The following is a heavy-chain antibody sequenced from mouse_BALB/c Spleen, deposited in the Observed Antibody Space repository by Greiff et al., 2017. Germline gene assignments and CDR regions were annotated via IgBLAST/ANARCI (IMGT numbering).Heavy chain of an antibody. CDR1: GYTFTSYY. CDR3: TRNYGSSYSGAMDY. J-gene: IGHJ4*01. Sequence: QVQLQQSGAELVKPGASVKLSCKASGYTFTSYYMYWVKQRPGQGLEWIGEINPSNGGTNFNEKFKSKATLTVDKSSSTAYMQLSSLTSEDSAVYYSTRNYGSSYSGAMDYWGEGTSVTVSS. CDR2: INPSNGGT. D-gene: IGHD1-1*01. V-gene: IGHV1S81*02.